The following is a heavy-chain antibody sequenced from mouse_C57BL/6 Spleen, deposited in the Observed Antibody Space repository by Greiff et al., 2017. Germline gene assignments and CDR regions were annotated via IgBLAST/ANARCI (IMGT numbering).Heavy chain of an antibody. CDR1: GYSITSGYY. J-gene: IGHJ1*03. V-gene: IGHV3-6*01. Sequence: EVKLQESGPGLVKPSQSLSLTCSVTGYSITSGYYWNWIRQFPGNKLEWMGYISYDGSNNYNPSLKNRISITRDTSKNQFFLKLKSVTTEDTATYYCARDGGYWYFDVWGTGTTVTVSS. CDR2: ISYDGSN. CDR3: ARDGGYWYFDV.